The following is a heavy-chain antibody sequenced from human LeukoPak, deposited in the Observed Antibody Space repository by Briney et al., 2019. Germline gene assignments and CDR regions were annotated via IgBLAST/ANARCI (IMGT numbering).Heavy chain of an antibody. Sequence: ASVKVSCKASGGTFSSYAISWVRQAPGQGLEWMGGIIPIFGTANYAQKFQGRVTITTDESTSTAYMELSSLRSEDTAVYYCARFSNGYDSSLKIKGVSAFDIWGQGTMVTVSS. J-gene: IGHJ3*02. V-gene: IGHV1-69*05. CDR3: ARFSNGYDSSLKIKGVSAFDI. CDR1: GGTFSSYA. CDR2: IIPIFGTA. D-gene: IGHD3-22*01.